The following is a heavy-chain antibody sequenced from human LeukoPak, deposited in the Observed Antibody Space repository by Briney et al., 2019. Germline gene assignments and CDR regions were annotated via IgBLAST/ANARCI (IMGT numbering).Heavy chain of an antibody. V-gene: IGHV1-18*01. J-gene: IGHJ6*03. CDR3: ARARRIRLGYCSSTNCYGYMDV. CDR2: ISAYNGNT. CDR1: GYTFTRYG. Sequence: GASVKVSCKASGYTFTRYGISWVRQAPGQGLEWMGWISAYNGNTNYAQKFQGRVTMTTDTSTSTAYMELRSLRSDDTAVYYCARARRIRLGYCSSTNCYGYMDVWGKGTTVTISS. D-gene: IGHD2-2*01.